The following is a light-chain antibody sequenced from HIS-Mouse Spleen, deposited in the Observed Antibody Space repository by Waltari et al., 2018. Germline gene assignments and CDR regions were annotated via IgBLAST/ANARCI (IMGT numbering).Light chain of an antibody. J-gene: IGLJ2*01. CDR1: NCRDKY. CDR3: QAWDSSTDVV. CDR2: QHS. Sequence: SYELTQPPSVSVSPGQTASTTCSGDNCRDKYASWYQQTPGQSPVLVLYQHSKRPSGTPGRFSGSNSENTATLTISGTQAMDDADYYCQAWDSSTDVVFGGGTKLTVL. V-gene: IGLV3-1*01.